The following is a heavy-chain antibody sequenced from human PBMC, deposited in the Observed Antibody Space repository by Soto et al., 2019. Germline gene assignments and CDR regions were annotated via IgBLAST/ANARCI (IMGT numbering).Heavy chain of an antibody. V-gene: IGHV4-39*01. J-gene: IGHJ5*02. Sequence: QLQLQESGPGLVKPSETLSLTCTVSGGSISSSTFYWGWICQPPGKGLEWIGSIYYSGSTYYNPSLKSRVTISVDTSKNQFSLKLTSVTAADTAVYYCARGLRPLDPWGQGTLVTVSS. CDR2: IYYSGST. CDR1: GGSISSSTFY. CDR3: ARGLRPLDP. D-gene: IGHD5-12*01.